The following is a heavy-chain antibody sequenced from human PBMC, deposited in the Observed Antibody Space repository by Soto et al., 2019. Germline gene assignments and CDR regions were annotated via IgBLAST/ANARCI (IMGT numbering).Heavy chain of an antibody. CDR2: INPSGGST. Sequence: QVQLVQSGAEVKKPGASVKVSCKASGYTFTSYYMHWVRQAPGQGLEWMGIINPSGGSTSYAQKFQGRVTMTRDTSTSTVYMELSSLRAEDTAVYYCAREPNYDFWSGYYYYYCMDVWGQGTTVTVSS. V-gene: IGHV1-46*01. D-gene: IGHD3-3*01. J-gene: IGHJ6*02. CDR3: AREPNYDFWSGYYYYYCMDV. CDR1: GYTFTSYY.